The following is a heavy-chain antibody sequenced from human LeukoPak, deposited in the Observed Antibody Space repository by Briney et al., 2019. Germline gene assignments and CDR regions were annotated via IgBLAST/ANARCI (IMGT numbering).Heavy chain of an antibody. D-gene: IGHD3-3*01. CDR3: ARDLSTIFGVVIYFDY. V-gene: IGHV1-18*01. CDR1: GYTFTSYG. Sequence: GASVKVSCKASGYTFTSYGISWVRQAPGQGLEWMGWISAYNGNTNYAQKLQGRVTMTTDTSTSTAYMKLRSLRSDDTVVYYCARDLSTIFGVVIYFDYWGQGTLVTVSS. CDR2: ISAYNGNT. J-gene: IGHJ4*02.